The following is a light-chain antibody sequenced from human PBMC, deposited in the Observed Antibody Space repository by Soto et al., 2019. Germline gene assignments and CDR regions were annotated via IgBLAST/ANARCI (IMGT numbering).Light chain of an antibody. CDR3: LSYDSSLSGYV. V-gene: IGLV1-40*01. Sequence: QSVLTQPPSVSGAPGQRVTISCTGSSSNIGAGYDVHWYQHLPGTAPKLLIYGNNNRPSGVPERFSGSKSGTSASLAITGLQAEDEADYYCLSYDSSLSGYVFGTGTKLTVL. J-gene: IGLJ1*01. CDR2: GNN. CDR1: SSNIGAGYD.